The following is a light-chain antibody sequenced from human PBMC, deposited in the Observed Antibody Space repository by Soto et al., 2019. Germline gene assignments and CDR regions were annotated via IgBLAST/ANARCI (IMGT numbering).Light chain of an antibody. CDR1: QSVNIY. J-gene: IGKJ4*01. V-gene: IGKV3-11*01. CDR2: DAS. CDR3: QQRSNWRVT. Sequence: EIVLTQSPATLSLSPGERATLSCRASQSVNIYLVWYQQKPGQAPRLLIYDASNRATGIPARFSGSGSGTDFTLTISSLEPEDIAVYYCQQRSNWRVTLGGGTKVDI.